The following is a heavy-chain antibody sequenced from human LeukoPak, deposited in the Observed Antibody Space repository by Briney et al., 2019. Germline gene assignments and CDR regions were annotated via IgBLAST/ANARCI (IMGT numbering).Heavy chain of an antibody. CDR2: IWYDGSNK. V-gene: IGHV3-33*03. D-gene: IGHD5-12*01. CDR3: AKDDSGYDSGITDY. CDR1: GFTFSSYG. J-gene: IGHJ4*02. Sequence: GGSLRLSCAASGFTFSSYGMHWVRQAPGKGLEWVAVIWYDGSNKYYADSVKGRFTISRDNSKNTLYLQMNSLRAEDTAVYYCAKDDSGYDSGITDYWGQGPLVTVSS.